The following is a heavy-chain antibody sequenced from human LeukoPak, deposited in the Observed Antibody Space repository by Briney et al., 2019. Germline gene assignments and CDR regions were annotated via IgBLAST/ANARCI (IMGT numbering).Heavy chain of an antibody. V-gene: IGHV1-46*01. CDR1: GYTFTSYD. CDR2: INPSGDST. J-gene: IGHJ4*02. D-gene: IGHD2-21*02. Sequence: ASVKVSCKASGYTFTSYDMHWVRQAPGQGLEWMGIINPSGDSTSYAQKFQGRVAMTRDTSTSTVYMELSSLRSEDTAVYYCASVLYCGADCYSGRYFFDYWGQGTLVTVSS. CDR3: ASVLYCGADCYSGRYFFDY.